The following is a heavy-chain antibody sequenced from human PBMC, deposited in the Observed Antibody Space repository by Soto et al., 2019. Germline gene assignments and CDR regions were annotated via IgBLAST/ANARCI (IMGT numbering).Heavy chain of an antibody. Sequence: PSETLSLTCTVSGASISGFYWSWSRKSAGKGLAWIGRIYATGTTDYNPSLKSRVMMSVDTSKKQFSLKLRSVTAADTAVYYCVRDGTKTLRDWFDPWGQGVSVTVSS. CDR1: GASISGFY. CDR3: VRDGTKTLRDWFDP. J-gene: IGHJ5*02. CDR2: IYATGTT. V-gene: IGHV4-4*07. D-gene: IGHD1-1*01.